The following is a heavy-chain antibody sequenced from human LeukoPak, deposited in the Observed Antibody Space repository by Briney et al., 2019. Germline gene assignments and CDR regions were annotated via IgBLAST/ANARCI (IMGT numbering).Heavy chain of an antibody. V-gene: IGHV3-9*01. Sequence: GGSLRLSCAASGFSFDDYAMHWVRQAPVKGLEWVSGISWNSGSIGYADSVKGRFTISRDNAKNSLYLQMNSLRAEDTALYYCAKDRGSGWRAFDIWGQGTMVTVSS. CDR3: AKDRGSGWRAFDI. CDR1: GFSFDDYA. CDR2: ISWNSGSI. D-gene: IGHD6-19*01. J-gene: IGHJ3*02.